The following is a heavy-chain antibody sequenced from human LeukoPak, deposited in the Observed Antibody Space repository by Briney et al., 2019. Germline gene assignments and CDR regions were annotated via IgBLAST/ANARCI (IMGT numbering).Heavy chain of an antibody. V-gene: IGHV1-18*01. CDR3: ALRGYWTDFDY. J-gene: IGHJ4*02. CDR2: ISAYNGNT. D-gene: IGHD3/OR15-3a*01. Sequence: GGSLRLSCAASGFTFTSYGISWVRQAPGQGLEWMGWISAYNGNTNYAQKLQGRVTMTTDTSTSTAYMELRSLRSDDTAVYYCALRGYWTDFDYWGQGTLVTVSS. CDR1: GFTFTSYG.